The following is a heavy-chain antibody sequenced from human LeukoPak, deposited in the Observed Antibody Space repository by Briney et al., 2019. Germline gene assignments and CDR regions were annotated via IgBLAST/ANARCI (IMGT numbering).Heavy chain of an antibody. J-gene: IGHJ2*01. CDR3: ARDTITMIVVAYWYFDL. Sequence: GGSLRLSCAASGFTFSNFWMHWVRQAPGKGLVWVSRIDNDGYSTTYADSVKGRFTISRDNAKNMLSLQMNSLRAEDTAVYYCARDTITMIVVAYWYFDLWGRGTLVTVSS. CDR1: GFTFSNFW. D-gene: IGHD3-22*01. CDR2: IDNDGYST. V-gene: IGHV3-74*01.